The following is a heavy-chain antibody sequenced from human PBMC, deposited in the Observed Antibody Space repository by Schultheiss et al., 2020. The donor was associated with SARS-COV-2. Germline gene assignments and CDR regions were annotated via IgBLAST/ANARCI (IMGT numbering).Heavy chain of an antibody. CDR1: GGSISSGGYY. D-gene: IGHD3-22*01. J-gene: IGHJ4*02. CDR3: ARGLRNRRGGYTPYYFDY. V-gene: IGHV4-61*10. CDR2: INHSGST. Sequence: SETLSLTCAVSGGSISSGGYYWSWIRQPAGKGLEWIGEINHSGSTNYNPSLKSRVTISVDTSKNQFSLKLSSVTAADTAVYYCARGLRNRRGGYTPYYFDYWGQGTLVTVSS.